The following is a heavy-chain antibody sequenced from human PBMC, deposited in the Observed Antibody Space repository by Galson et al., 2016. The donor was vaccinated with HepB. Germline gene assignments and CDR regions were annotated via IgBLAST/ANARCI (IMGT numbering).Heavy chain of an antibody. J-gene: IGHJ4*02. D-gene: IGHD2-8*01. V-gene: IGHV5-51*01. CDR3: ARSVDGGTNAWDF. CDR2: IYPGDSDT. Sequence: QSGAEVKKPGESLKIPCKGSGYSFTNYWIGWVRQMPGKGLEWMGIIYPGDSDTRYSPSFQGHVTISADKSFSTAYLQWSSLKASDTAIYYWARSVDGGTNAWDFWGQGTRVTVSP. CDR1: GYSFTNYW.